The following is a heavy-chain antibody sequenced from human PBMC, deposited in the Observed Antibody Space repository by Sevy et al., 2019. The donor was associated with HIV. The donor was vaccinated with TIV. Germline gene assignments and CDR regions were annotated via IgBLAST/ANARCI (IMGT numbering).Heavy chain of an antibody. V-gene: IGHV3-30*02. Sequence: GGSLRLSCAASGFTFSNNGMHWVRQAPGKGLEWVAFIRYDESNKYYADSVKGRFTISRDNSKNTLYLQMNSLRAEDTAVYYCAKDRADFWSGYYYYYGMDVWGHGTTVTVSS. J-gene: IGHJ6*02. CDR3: AKDRADFWSGYYYYYGMDV. D-gene: IGHD3-3*01. CDR1: GFTFSNNG. CDR2: IRYDESNK.